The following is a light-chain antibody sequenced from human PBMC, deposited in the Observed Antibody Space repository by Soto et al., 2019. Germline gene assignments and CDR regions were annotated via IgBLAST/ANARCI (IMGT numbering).Light chain of an antibody. J-gene: IGKJ1*01. Sequence: DIQMTQSPSTLSASVGDRVTITCRASQSISSWLAWYQQKPGKAPKLLIYKASSLESGVPSRFSGSGSGTEFTLTISNLQPDDFATYACQQYNSYWTFGRGTKVEI. CDR2: KAS. V-gene: IGKV1-5*03. CDR3: QQYNSYWT. CDR1: QSISSW.